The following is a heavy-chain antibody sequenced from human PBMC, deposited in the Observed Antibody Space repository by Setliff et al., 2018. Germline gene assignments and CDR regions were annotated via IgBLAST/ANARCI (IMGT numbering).Heavy chain of an antibody. CDR2: ISSGGSTI. V-gene: IGHV3-48*03. CDR3: ARSVGSGSYP. CDR1: GFTFSDYE. D-gene: IGHD3-10*01. J-gene: IGHJ4*02. Sequence: RLSCAASGFTFSDYEMNWVRQAPGKGLEWVSYISSGGSTIFYADSVKGRFTISRDNAKNSLYLQMSSLRAEDTAVYYCARSVGSGSYPWGQGTLVTVSS.